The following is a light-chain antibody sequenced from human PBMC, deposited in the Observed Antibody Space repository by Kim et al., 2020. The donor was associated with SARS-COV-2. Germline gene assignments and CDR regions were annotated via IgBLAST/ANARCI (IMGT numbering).Light chain of an antibody. CDR2: KDS. V-gene: IGLV3-25*03. CDR3: QSADSSGTYEV. J-gene: IGLJ1*01. Sequence: SYELTQPPSVSVSPGQTARITCSGDAFPKQYAYWYQQKPGQAPVLVIYKDSERPSGIPERFAGSSSGTTVTLTISGVQAEDEADYYCQSADSSGTYEVFG. CDR1: AFPKQY.